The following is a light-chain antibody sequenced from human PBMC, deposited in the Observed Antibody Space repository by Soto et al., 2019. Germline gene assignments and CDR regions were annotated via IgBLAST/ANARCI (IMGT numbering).Light chain of an antibody. V-gene: IGKV1-5*01. J-gene: IGKJ1*01. Sequence: DIQMTQSPSTLSAPVGDRVTITCRASQSISSWLAWYQQKPGKAPKLLIYDASSLESGVPSRFSGSGSGTEFTLTISNLQPDDFATYFCQQYHNYPRTFGQGTKVDI. CDR1: QSISSW. CDR3: QQYHNYPRT. CDR2: DAS.